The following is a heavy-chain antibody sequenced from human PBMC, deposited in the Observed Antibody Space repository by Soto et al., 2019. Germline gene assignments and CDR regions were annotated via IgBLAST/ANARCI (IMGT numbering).Heavy chain of an antibody. J-gene: IGHJ4*02. Sequence: GASVKVSCKTSGYTFTNFGISWVRQAPGQGLEWMGWISTYNGNTNYAQELQGRVTMTTDTSTGTAYMELRSLRSDDTAVYYCARGTGDFDYWGQGTLVTVSS. D-gene: IGHD7-27*01. CDR1: GYTFTNFG. V-gene: IGHV1-18*01. CDR3: ARGTGDFDY. CDR2: ISTYNGNT.